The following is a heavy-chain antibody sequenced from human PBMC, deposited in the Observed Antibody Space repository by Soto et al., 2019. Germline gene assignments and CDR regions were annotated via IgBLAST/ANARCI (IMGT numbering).Heavy chain of an antibody. CDR3: ARPVGSTSSFNWFDP. D-gene: IGHD3-10*01. Sequence: SSETLSLTCTVSGGSISSSSYYWGWIRQPPGKGLEWIGSIYYSGSTYYNPSLKSRVTISVETSKNQFSLKLSTVTAADTAVYYCARPVGSTSSFNWFDPWGEGTLVT. CDR1: GGSISSSSYY. J-gene: IGHJ5*02. V-gene: IGHV4-39*01. CDR2: IYYSGST.